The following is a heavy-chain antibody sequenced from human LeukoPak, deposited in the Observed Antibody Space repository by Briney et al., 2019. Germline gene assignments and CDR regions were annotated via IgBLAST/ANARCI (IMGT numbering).Heavy chain of an antibody. J-gene: IGHJ4*02. CDR2: INQDGSEK. Sequence: GGSLRLSCAVSGLTFRSYWMSWVRQAPGKGLEWVANINQDGSEKYFVDSVKGRFTISRDIAKNSLHLQMNTLRAEDTAVYYCARERDGRFFDYWGQGTLVTVSS. CDR3: ARERDGRFFDY. D-gene: IGHD5-24*01. V-gene: IGHV3-7*01. CDR1: GLTFRSYW.